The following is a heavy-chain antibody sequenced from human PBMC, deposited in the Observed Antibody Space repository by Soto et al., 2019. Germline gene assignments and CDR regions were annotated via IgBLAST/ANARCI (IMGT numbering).Heavy chain of an antibody. J-gene: IGHJ4*02. CDR3: ARDGSGSYYVDY. D-gene: IGHD1-26*01. V-gene: IGHV3-21*01. CDR1: GFTFSSYS. Sequence: PGGSLRLSCAASGFTFSSYSMNWVRQAPGKGLEWVSSISSSSSYIYYADSVKGRFTISRDSAKNSLYLQMNSLRAEDTAVYYCARDGSGSYYVDYWGQGTLVTVSS. CDR2: ISSSSSYI.